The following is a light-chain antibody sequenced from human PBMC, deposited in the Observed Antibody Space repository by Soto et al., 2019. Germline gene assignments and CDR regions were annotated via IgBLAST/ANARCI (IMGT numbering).Light chain of an antibody. Sequence: DIQMTQSPSSLSASVGDRVTITCRASQSISSYLNWYQQKPGKAPKLLIYAASSLQSGVPSRFSGSGSGTDLTLTISSLQPEDFATYYCQQSYSTPITFGPGTKVDIK. J-gene: IGKJ3*01. V-gene: IGKV1-39*01. CDR3: QQSYSTPIT. CDR2: AAS. CDR1: QSISSY.